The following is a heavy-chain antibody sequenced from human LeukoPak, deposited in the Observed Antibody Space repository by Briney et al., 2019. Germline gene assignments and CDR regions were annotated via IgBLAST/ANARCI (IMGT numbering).Heavy chain of an antibody. D-gene: IGHD6-19*01. V-gene: IGHV3-21*01. CDR1: GFTFSSYS. Sequence: GGSLRLSCAASGFTFSSYSMNWVRQAPGKGLEWVSSISSSSSYVYYADSVKGRFTISRDNAKNSLYLQMNSLRAEDTAVYYCARDWPLAVASFDYWGQGTLVTVSS. CDR2: ISSSSSYV. J-gene: IGHJ4*02. CDR3: ARDWPLAVASFDY.